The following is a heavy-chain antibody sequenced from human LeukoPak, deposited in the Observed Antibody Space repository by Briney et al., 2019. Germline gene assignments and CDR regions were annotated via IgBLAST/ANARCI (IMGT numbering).Heavy chain of an antibody. D-gene: IGHD3-22*01. Sequence: GGSLGLSCAASGFTFSSYAMHWVRQAPGKGLEWVAVISYDGSNKYYADSVKGRFTISRDNSKNTLYLQMNSLRAEDTAVYYCARDKVVIRFYYYYYGMDVWGQGTTVTVSS. CDR1: GFTFSSYA. CDR3: ARDKVVIRFYYYYYGMDV. J-gene: IGHJ6*02. V-gene: IGHV3-30-3*01. CDR2: ISYDGSNK.